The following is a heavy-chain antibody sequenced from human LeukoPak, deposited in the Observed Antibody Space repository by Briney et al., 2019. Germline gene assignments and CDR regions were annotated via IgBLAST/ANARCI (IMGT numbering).Heavy chain of an antibody. CDR1: GFTFISYW. Sequence: GGSLRLSCVASGFTFISYWMTWVRPAPGKGLEWVAQISQDGTESYSVDSVRGRFTISRDNAKNSVYLQINSLRPEDTAVYYCARDSTGTVFDLWGQGTLVTVSS. CDR2: ISQDGTES. V-gene: IGHV3-7*04. CDR3: ARDSTGTVFDL. J-gene: IGHJ4*02. D-gene: IGHD1-1*01.